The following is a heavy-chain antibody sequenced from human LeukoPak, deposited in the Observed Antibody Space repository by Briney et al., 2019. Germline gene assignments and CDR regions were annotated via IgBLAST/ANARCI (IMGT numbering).Heavy chain of an antibody. CDR3: ARGNDLWSGYLRSAFDI. CDR1: GGTFSSYA. CDR2: IIPIFGTA. V-gene: IGHV1-69*05. J-gene: IGHJ3*02. Sequence: SVKVSCKASGGTFSSYAISWVRHAPGQGLEWMGGIIPIFGTANCAQKFQGRVTITTDESTSTAYMELSSLRSEDTAVYYCARGNDLWSGYLRSAFDIWGQGTMVTVSS. D-gene: IGHD3-3*01.